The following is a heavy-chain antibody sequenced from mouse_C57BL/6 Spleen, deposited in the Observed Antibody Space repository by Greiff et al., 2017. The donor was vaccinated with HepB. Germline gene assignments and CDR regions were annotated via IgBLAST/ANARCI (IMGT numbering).Heavy chain of an antibody. CDR1: GYTFTSYT. CDR3: ARSEGLREGYFDY. CDR2: INPSSGYT. D-gene: IGHD1-1*01. V-gene: IGHV1-4*01. Sequence: QVQLKQSGAELARPGASVKMSCKASGYTFTSYTMHWVKQRPGQGLEWIGYINPSSGYTKYNQKFKDKATLTADKSSSTAYMQLSSLTSEDSAVYYCARSEGLREGYFDYWGQGTTLTVSS. J-gene: IGHJ2*01.